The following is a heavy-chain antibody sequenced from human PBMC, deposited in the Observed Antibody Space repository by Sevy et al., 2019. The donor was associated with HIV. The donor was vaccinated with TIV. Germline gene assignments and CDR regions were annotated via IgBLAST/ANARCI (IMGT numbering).Heavy chain of an antibody. J-gene: IGHJ4*02. CDR1: GFTFNRNW. Sequence: GGSLRLSCAASGFTFNRNWMHWVRQAPGKGLVWVSQINGDGTNTNYADSVKGRFTISRDNAKNTVYLHMNSLTVEDTAVYYCASEVYCSSGRCFSPRFDNWGQGTLVTVSS. V-gene: IGHV3-74*01. CDR3: ASEVYCSSGRCFSPRFDN. D-gene: IGHD2-15*01. CDR2: INGDGTNT.